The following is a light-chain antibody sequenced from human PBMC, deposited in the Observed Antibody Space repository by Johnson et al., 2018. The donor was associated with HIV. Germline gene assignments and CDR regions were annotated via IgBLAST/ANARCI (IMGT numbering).Light chain of an antibody. CDR3: GAWDNSLSGTSYV. J-gene: IGLJ1*01. CDR2: ENN. CDR1: SSNIGNNY. V-gene: IGLV1-51*02. Sequence: QSVLTQSPSVSAAPGQKVTISCSGSSSNIGNNYVSWYQQLPGTAPKLLIYENNKRPSGIPDRFSGSKSGTSATLGITGLQTGDEADYYCGAWDNSLSGTSYVLGTGTKVTVL.